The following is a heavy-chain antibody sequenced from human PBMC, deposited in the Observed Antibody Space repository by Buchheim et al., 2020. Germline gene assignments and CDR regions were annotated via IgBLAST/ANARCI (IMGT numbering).Heavy chain of an antibody. D-gene: IGHD5-18*01. CDR1: GFTFSDFW. Sequence: EVQLVESGGGLVQPGGSLRLSCAASGFTFSDFWMNWVRQAPGKGLEWVASINQRGTEKYYVDSVKGRFTVSRDNAKNSLYLQMNSLRAEDTAVYYCARRQRWYFDLWGRGTL. V-gene: IGHV3-7*01. CDR2: INQRGTEK. CDR3: ARRQRWYFDL. J-gene: IGHJ2*01.